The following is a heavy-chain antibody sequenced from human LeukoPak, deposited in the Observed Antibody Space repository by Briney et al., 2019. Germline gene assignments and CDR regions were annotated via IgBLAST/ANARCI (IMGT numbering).Heavy chain of an antibody. V-gene: IGHV1-3*01. CDR3: ARDRGGSGSYLGRCLNY. Sequence: GASVKVSCKASGYTFTSYAMHWVRQAPGQMLEWMGWINAGNGNTKYSQKFQGRVTITRDTSASTAYMGLSSLRSEDTAVYYCARDRGGSGSYLGRCLNYWGQGTLVTVSS. CDR2: INAGNGNT. CDR1: GYTFTSYA. D-gene: IGHD3-10*01. J-gene: IGHJ4*02.